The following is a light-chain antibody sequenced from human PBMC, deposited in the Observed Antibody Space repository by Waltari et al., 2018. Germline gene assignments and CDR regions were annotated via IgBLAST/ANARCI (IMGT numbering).Light chain of an antibody. V-gene: IGLV1-40*01. Sequence: QSVLTQPPSVSGAPGQRVTISCTGSSSNIGAGYDVHWYQPLPGQAPKLLIYLNNNRPSGVPDRFSGSKSGTSASLAITGLQAEDEADYYCQSYDSSLSASVFGGGTKLTVL. CDR3: QSYDSSLSASV. J-gene: IGLJ3*02. CDR2: LNN. CDR1: SSNIGAGYD.